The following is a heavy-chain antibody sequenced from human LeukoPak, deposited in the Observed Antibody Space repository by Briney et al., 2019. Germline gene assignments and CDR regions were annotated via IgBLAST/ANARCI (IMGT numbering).Heavy chain of an antibody. V-gene: IGHV3-11*06. CDR3: ARSRGYFDWLLSY. J-gene: IGHJ4*02. CDR2: ISSSSSYT. D-gene: IGHD3-9*01. Sequence: GGSLRLSCAASGFTFSDYYMSWIRQAPGKGLEWVSYISSSSSYTNYADTVNGRFTISRDNAKNSLYLQMNSLRAEDTAVYYCARSRGYFDWLLSYWGQGTLVTVSS. CDR1: GFTFSDYY.